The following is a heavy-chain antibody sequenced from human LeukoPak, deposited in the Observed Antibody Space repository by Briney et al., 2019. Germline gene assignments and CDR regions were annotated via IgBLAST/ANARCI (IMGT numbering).Heavy chain of an antibody. V-gene: IGHV4-61*02. CDR2: IYTSGST. CDR3: AREAGMAISPWYFDL. Sequence: SETLSLTCTVSGGSIRSGSYYWSWIRQPAGKGLEWIGRIYTSGSTNYNPSLKSRVTISVDTSKNQFSLKLSSVTAADTAVYYCAREAGMAISPWYFDLWGRGTLVTVSS. D-gene: IGHD3-10*01. CDR1: GGSIRSGSYY. J-gene: IGHJ2*01.